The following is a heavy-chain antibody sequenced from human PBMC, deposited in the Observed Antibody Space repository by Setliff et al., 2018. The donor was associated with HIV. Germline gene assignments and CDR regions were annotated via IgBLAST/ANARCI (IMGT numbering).Heavy chain of an antibody. CDR2: ISGSGGST. Sequence: GGSLRLSCAASGFTFSSYAMSWVRQAPGKGLEWVSAISGSGGSTYYADSVKGRFTISRDNSKNMLYLQMNSLRAEDTAVYYCAGESSIAVAEYFQHWGQGTLVTVSS. V-gene: IGHV3-23*01. D-gene: IGHD6-19*01. CDR3: AGESSIAVAEYFQH. CDR1: GFTFSSYA. J-gene: IGHJ1*01.